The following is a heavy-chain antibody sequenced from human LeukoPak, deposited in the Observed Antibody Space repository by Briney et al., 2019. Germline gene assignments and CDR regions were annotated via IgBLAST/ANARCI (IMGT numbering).Heavy chain of an antibody. Sequence: QPGRSLRLSCAASGFTFDDYAMHWVRQAPGKGLEWVSGITWNSGSIDYADSVKGRFTISRDNAKNSLYLQMNSLRAEDMALYYCAKDRASWFGEFQGFVFEYWGQGTLVTVSS. V-gene: IGHV3-9*03. CDR1: GFTFDDYA. D-gene: IGHD3-10*01. CDR3: AKDRASWFGEFQGFVFEY. CDR2: ITWNSGSI. J-gene: IGHJ4*02.